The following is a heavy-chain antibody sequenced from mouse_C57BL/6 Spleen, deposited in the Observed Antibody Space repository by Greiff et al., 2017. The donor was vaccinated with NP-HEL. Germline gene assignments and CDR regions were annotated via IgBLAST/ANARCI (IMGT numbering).Heavy chain of an antibody. D-gene: IGHD1-1*01. CDR1: GYTFTSYW. J-gene: IGHJ1*03. CDR2: IDPSDSET. V-gene: IGHV1-52*01. Sequence: VQLQQPGAELVRPGSSVKLSCKASGYTFTSYWMHWVKQRPIQGLEWIGNIDPSDSETHYNQKFKDKATLTVDKSSSTAYMQLSSLTSEDSAVYYCALITTVVATRYFDVWGTGTTVTVSS. CDR3: ALITTVVATRYFDV.